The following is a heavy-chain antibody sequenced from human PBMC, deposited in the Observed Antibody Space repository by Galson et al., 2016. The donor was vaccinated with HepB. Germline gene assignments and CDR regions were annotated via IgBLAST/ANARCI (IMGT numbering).Heavy chain of an antibody. CDR3: VKGGGYSSGWYKGAFDY. J-gene: IGHJ4*02. V-gene: IGHV3-23*01. CDR1: GFTFNNHA. D-gene: IGHD6-19*01. CDR2: ISPSGDNT. Sequence: SLRLSCAASGFTFNNHAMNWVRQAPGKGLEWVSTISPSGDNTYYADSVKGRFTISRDNSKNTLYLQMSSLRTEDTAVYYCVKGGGYSSGWYKGAFDYWGQGTLVTVSS.